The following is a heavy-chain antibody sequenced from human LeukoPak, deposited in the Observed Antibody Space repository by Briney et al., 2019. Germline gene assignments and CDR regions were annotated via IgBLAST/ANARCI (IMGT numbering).Heavy chain of an antibody. D-gene: IGHD3-10*01. CDR2: INPSGGST. CDR1: GYTFTSYY. CDR3: ARGHYYGSGSYPQDY. J-gene: IGHJ4*02. V-gene: IGHV1-46*01. Sequence: GASVKVSCKASGYTFTSYYMHWVRQAPGQGLEWMGIINPSGGSTSYAQKFQGRATMTRDMSTSTVYMELSSLRSEDTAVYYCARGHYYGSGSYPQDYWGQGTLVTVSS.